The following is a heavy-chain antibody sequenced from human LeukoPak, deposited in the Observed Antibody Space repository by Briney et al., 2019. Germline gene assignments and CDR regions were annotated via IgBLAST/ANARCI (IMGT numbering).Heavy chain of an antibody. D-gene: IGHD2-2*01. Sequence: PSETLSRTCTGSGGSISSGDYYWSWLRQPPGKGLEWIGYIYYSGSTYYNPSLKSRVTISVDTSKNQFSLKLSSVTAADTAVYYCARDRPYCSSTSCHSPLYYYYGMDVWGQGTTVTVSS. CDR3: ARDRPYCSSTSCHSPLYYYYGMDV. CDR2: IYYSGST. CDR1: GGSISSGDYY. V-gene: IGHV4-30-4*01. J-gene: IGHJ6*02.